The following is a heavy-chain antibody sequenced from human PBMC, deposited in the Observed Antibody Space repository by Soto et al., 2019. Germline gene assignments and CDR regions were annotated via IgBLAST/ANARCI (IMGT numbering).Heavy chain of an antibody. CDR2: ISSSSSYI. CDR3: ARDVAIAAAGSRT. J-gene: IGHJ5*02. Sequence: GGSLRLSCAASGFTFSSYSMNWVRQAPGKGLEWVSSISSSSSYIYYADSVKGRFTISRDNAKNSLYLQMNSLRAEDPAVYYCARDVAIAAAGSRTWGQGTLVTVSS. CDR1: GFTFSSYS. V-gene: IGHV3-21*01. D-gene: IGHD6-13*01.